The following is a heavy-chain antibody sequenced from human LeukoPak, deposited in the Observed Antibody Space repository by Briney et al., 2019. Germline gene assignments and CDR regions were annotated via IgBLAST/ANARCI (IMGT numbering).Heavy chain of an antibody. CDR3: ESTLYENAFDI. CDR1: GFTFDDYG. J-gene: IGHJ3*02. CDR2: INWNGGST. Sequence: PGGSLRLSCAASGFTFDDYGMSWVRQAPGKGLEWVSGINWNGGSTGYADSVRGRFTISRDNAKNSLYLQMNSLRAEDTALYYCESTLYENAFDIWGQGTMVTVSS. D-gene: IGHD3-3*01. V-gene: IGHV3-20*04.